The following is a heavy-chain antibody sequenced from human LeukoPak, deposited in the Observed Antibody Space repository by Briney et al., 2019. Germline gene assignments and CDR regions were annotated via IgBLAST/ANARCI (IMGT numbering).Heavy chain of an antibody. D-gene: IGHD3-10*01. CDR1: GYSFTSYW. J-gene: IGHJ4*02. V-gene: IGHV5-51*01. Sequence: GESLKISCKGSGYSFTSYWIGWVRQLPGKGLEWMGIIYPGDSATKDRPSFQCQVTISADKIITTAYVQCSSSNASNTATYYCARRSGYEKYFDYWGQGTLVTVSS. CDR3: ARRSGYEKYFDY. CDR2: IYPGDSAT.